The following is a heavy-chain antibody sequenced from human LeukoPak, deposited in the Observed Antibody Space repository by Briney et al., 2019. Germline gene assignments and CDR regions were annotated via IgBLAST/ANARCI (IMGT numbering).Heavy chain of an antibody. CDR2: ISYDGSNK. J-gene: IGHJ4*02. D-gene: IGHD1-26*01. CDR3: ARDRVLVGAIREFDY. Sequence: GSLRLSCAASGFTFSSYAMHWVRQAPGKGLEWVAVISYDGSNKYYADSVKGRFTISRDNSKNTLYLQMNSLRAEDTAVYYCARDRVLVGAIREFDYWGQGTLVTVSS. CDR1: GFTFSSYA. V-gene: IGHV3-30-3*01.